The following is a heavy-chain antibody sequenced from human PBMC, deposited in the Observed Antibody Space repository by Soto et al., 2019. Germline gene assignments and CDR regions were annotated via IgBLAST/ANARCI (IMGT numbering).Heavy chain of an antibody. J-gene: IGHJ5*02. CDR2: IYYSGST. D-gene: IGHD2-15*01. V-gene: IGHV4-59*08. CDR3: ARHRCSGGSCYLYWFDP. Sequence: PSEPLALTCTASGGSISSYYWSWIRQPPGKGLEWIGYIYYSGSTNYNPSLKSRVTISVDTSKNQFSLKLSSVTAADTAVYYCARHRCSGGSCYLYWFDPWGQGTLVTVSS. CDR1: GGSISSYY.